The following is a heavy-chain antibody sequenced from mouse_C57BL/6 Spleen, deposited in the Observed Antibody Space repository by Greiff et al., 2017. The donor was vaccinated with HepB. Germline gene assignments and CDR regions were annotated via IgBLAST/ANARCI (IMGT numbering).Heavy chain of an antibody. Sequence: QVQLQQSGAELVRPGASVTLSCKASGYTFTDYEMHWVKQTPVHGLEWIGAIDPETGGTAYNQKFKGKAILTADKSSSTAYMELRSLTSEDSAVYYCTRREGSSYGFDYWGQGTTLTVSS. CDR1: GYTFTDYE. V-gene: IGHV1-15*01. CDR3: TRREGSSYGFDY. J-gene: IGHJ2*01. D-gene: IGHD1-1*01. CDR2: IDPETGGT.